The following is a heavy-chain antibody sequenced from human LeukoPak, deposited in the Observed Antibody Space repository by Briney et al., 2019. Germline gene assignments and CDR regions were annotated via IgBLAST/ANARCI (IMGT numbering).Heavy chain of an antibody. CDR3: AKDFRIGYSAHFDY. J-gene: IGHJ4*02. Sequence: GGSQRLSCAASGFTFSSYAMSWVRQAPGKGLEWVSAISGSGGSTYYADSVKGRFTISRDNSKNTLYLQMNSLRAEDTAVYYCAKDFRIGYSAHFDYWGQGALVTVSS. CDR1: GFTFSSYA. D-gene: IGHD2-21*01. CDR2: ISGSGGST. V-gene: IGHV3-23*01.